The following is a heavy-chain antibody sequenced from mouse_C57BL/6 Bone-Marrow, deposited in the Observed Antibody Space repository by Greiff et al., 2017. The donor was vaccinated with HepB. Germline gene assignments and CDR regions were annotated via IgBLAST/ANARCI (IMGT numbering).Heavy chain of an antibody. Sequence: EVQGVESGEGLVKPGGSLKLSCAASGFTFSSYAMSWVRQTPEKRLGWVAYISSGGDYIYYADTVKGRFTISRDNARNTLYLQMSSLKSEDTAMYYCTRDRPYYYGSSWYFDVWGTGTTVTVSS. D-gene: IGHD1-1*01. J-gene: IGHJ1*03. CDR2: ISSGGDYI. CDR3: TRDRPYYYGSSWYFDV. CDR1: GFTFSSYA. V-gene: IGHV5-9-1*02.